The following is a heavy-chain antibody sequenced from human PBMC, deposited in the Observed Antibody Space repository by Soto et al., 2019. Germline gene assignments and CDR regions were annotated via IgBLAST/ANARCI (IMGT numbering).Heavy chain of an antibody. CDR2: ISGSGGST. CDR1: GFTFSSYA. J-gene: IGHJ6*02. D-gene: IGHD3-3*01. CDR3: AKSVDGVVIVKYYYYGMDV. V-gene: IGHV3-23*01. Sequence: GGSLRLSCAASGFTFSSYAMSWVRQAPGKGLEWVSAISGSGGSTYYADSVKGRFTISRDNSKNTLYLQMNSLRAEDTAVYYCAKSVDGVVIVKYYYYGMDVWGQGTTVTVSS.